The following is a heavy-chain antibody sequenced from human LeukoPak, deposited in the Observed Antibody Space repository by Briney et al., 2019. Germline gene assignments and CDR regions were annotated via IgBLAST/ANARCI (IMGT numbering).Heavy chain of an antibody. J-gene: IGHJ4*02. CDR1: GFTFSSYS. V-gene: IGHV3-21*01. CDR3: AKSGSKYGSSRYYFDY. D-gene: IGHD6-6*01. CDR2: IISSSSYI. Sequence: PGGSLRLSCAASGFTFSSYSMNWVRQAPGKGLEWVSSIISSSSYIYYADSVKGRFTISRDNAKNSLYLQMNSLRAEDTAVYYCAKSGSKYGSSRYYFDYWGQGTLVTVSS.